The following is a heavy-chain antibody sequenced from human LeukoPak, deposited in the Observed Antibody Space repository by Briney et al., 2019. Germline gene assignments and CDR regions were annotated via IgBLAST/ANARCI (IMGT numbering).Heavy chain of an antibody. Sequence: PSHPLSLPCTVSGGSISSYDWSWIRNPTEKGLDWVGRIYTSGSTNDNPSLKSRVTMSVDTSKNQFSLKLSSVTAADTAVYYCAREGGQIAAAGNFDYWGQGTLVTVSS. V-gene: IGHV4-4*07. CDR1: GGSISSYD. CDR3: AREGGQIAAAGNFDY. CDR2: IYTSGST. D-gene: IGHD6-13*01. J-gene: IGHJ4*02.